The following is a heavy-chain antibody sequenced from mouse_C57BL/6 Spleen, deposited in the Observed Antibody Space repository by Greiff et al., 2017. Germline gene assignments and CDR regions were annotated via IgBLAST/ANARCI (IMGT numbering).Heavy chain of an antibody. CDR3: ARWFYDSYYMDY. D-gene: IGHD2-3*01. CDR1: GFTFSDYG. Sequence: EVKVEESGGGLVKPGGSLKLSCAASGFTFSDYGMHWVRQAPEKGLEWVAYISSGSSTIYYADTVKGRFTISRDNAKNTLFLQMTSLRSEDTAMXYCARWFYDSYYMDYWGQGTSVTVSS. V-gene: IGHV5-17*01. CDR2: ISSGSSTI. J-gene: IGHJ4*01.